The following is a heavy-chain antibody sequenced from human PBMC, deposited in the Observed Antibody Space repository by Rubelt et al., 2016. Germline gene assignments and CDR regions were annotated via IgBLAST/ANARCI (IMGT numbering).Heavy chain of an antibody. D-gene: IGHD2-15*01. CDR3: ARPGDSGSWYSPYYALDV. J-gene: IGHJ6*02. CDR1: GYTFTNYA. Sequence: QVQLVQSGADVKKPGASVKVSCRASGYTFTNYAIHWVRQAPGQRPEWMGWINTNKGNPTYAQGFTGRFVFSLDPSVTTAYLQISSLKVDDTAVYYCARPGDSGSWYSPYYALDVWGQGTTVTVSS. V-gene: IGHV7-4-1*02. CDR2: INTNKGNP.